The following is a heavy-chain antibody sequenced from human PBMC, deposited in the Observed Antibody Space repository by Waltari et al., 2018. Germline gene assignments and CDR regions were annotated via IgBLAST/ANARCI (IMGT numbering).Heavy chain of an antibody. V-gene: IGHV1-69-2*01. CDR2: FDPEDGEA. CDR1: AFTITNYY. D-gene: IGHD1-26*01. J-gene: IGHJ3*01. Sequence: VLLLQSGAAVKKPGTTVKISCKVSAFTITNYYIHWVQQAPGKGLHWMGLFDPEDGEAIYSDNFQGRVTMTEDTSTDTVYMQLSSLTSDDTAIYYCATGLEDSDSASRPFDVWGQGTMVTVS. CDR3: ATGLEDSDSASRPFDV.